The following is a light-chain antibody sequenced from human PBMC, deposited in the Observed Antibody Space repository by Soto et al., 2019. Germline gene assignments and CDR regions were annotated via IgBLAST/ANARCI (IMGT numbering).Light chain of an antibody. Sequence: DLTKAPSVSGVPGQRGTISCTGSSSNIGAGYDVHWYQQLPGTAPKLLIYGNSNRPSGVPDRFSGSKSGTSASLAITGLQAEDEADYYCQSYDSSLSDVFGTGTKVTVL. J-gene: IGLJ1*01. CDR3: QSYDSSLSDV. V-gene: IGLV1-40*01. CDR2: GNS. CDR1: SSNIGAGYD.